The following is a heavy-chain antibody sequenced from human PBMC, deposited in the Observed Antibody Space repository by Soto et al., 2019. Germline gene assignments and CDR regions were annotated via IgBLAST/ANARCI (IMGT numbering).Heavy chain of an antibody. D-gene: IGHD2-15*01. CDR2: ISAYNGNT. Sequence: QVQLVQSGAEVKKPGASVKVSCKASGYTFTSYGISCVRQAPGQWLEWMGWISAYNGNTNYAQKLQGRVTMTTDTSTSTAYMELRSLRSDDTAVYYCARVVGYCSGGSCWGNWFDPWGQGTLVTVSS. CDR3: ARVVGYCSGGSCWGNWFDP. CDR1: GYTFTSYG. J-gene: IGHJ5*02. V-gene: IGHV1-18*04.